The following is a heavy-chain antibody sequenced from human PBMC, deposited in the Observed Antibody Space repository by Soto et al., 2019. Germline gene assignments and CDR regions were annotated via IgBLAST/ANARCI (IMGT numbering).Heavy chain of an antibody. CDR2: MNPSSGNT. D-gene: IGHD3-10*01. CDR1: GYTFTSYD. J-gene: IGHJ4*02. Sequence: QVQLVQSGAEVKKPGASVKVSCKASGYTFTSYDINWVRQATGQGLEWMGWMNPSSGNTGYAQKFHGRVTMARNTSISKPYMELSSLGSEDPAVYYCARMVVTMVRGVIINSFDYWGQGTLVTVSS. V-gene: IGHV1-8*01. CDR3: ARMVVTMVRGVIINSFDY.